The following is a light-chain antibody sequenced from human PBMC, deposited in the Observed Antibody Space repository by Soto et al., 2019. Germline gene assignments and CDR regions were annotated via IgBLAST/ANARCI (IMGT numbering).Light chain of an antibody. Sequence: EIVLTQSPGTLSLSPGERATLSCRASQSIYINSLAWYQHKRGQAPRPLIYAATVRATAVPDRFNGSGSGTDFALTISRLEPEDSAVYYCQQYGGSPFAVGPGPKLDVK. CDR1: QSIYINS. CDR2: AAT. CDR3: QQYGGSPFA. V-gene: IGKV3-20*01. J-gene: IGKJ3*01.